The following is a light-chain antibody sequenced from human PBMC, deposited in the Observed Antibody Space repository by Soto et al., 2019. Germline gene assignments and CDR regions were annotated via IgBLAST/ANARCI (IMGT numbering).Light chain of an antibody. CDR1: QSVASN. CDR2: GTS. Sequence: EIVMTQSPASLSVSPGESVTLSCRASQSVASNLAWYQQKPGQAPRLLIYGTSTRATGVPARFSGSGSGTDFTLTSSSLQAADFAVYHCQHYNNWPITFGQGTRLDIK. CDR3: QHYNNWPIT. V-gene: IGKV3-15*01. J-gene: IGKJ5*01.